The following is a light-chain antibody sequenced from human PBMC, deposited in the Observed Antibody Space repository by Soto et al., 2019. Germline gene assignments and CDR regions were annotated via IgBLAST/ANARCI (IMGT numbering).Light chain of an antibody. J-gene: IGKJ1*01. V-gene: IGKV1-9*01. CDR2: AAS. Sequence: IQLTQSPSSLSASVRDRVTITCRARQDISSYLALYQQKPGKAPKLLIYAASTLQSGAPPRFSGSGSGTEFTLTNSSPQPEDSATYDGQQLNSYPWTVGQGTKVESK. CDR1: QDISSY. CDR3: QQLNSYPWT.